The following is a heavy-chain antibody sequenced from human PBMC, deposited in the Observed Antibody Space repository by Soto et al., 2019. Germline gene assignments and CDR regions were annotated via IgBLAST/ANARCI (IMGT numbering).Heavy chain of an antibody. D-gene: IGHD5-12*01. J-gene: IGHJ4*02. Sequence: QITLKESGPTLVRPPQTLTLTCTFSGFSLTSGVGVGWIRQPPGKALEWLALIYWDDDKRYSPSLKNRLTITKXTPXXQXVLTMTNVGPVDTATYFCAHIDPEIVTVGGHGGFDYWGQGTLVTVSS. CDR3: AHIDPEIVTVGGHGGFDY. CDR1: GFSLTSGVG. V-gene: IGHV2-5*02. CDR2: IYWDDDK.